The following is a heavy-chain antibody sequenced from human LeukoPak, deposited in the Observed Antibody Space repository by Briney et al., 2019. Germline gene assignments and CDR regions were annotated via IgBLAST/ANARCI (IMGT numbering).Heavy chain of an antibody. J-gene: IGHJ5*02. CDR2: IIPIFGTA. CDR1: GGTFSSYA. D-gene: IGHD3-22*01. Sequence: GSSVKVSCKASGGTFSSYAISWVRQAPGQGLEWMGGIIPIFGTANYAQKFQGRVTITADESTSTAYMELSSLRSEDTAVYYCARDRNFRITMIVVVPGWFDPWGQGTLVTVSS. CDR3: ARDRNFRITMIVVVPGWFDP. V-gene: IGHV1-69*01.